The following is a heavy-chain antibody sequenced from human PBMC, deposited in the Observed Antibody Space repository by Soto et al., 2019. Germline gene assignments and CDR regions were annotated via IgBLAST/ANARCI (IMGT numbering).Heavy chain of an antibody. D-gene: IGHD6-19*01. V-gene: IGHV4-4*02. CDR2: IFQSGTT. Sequence: QVELQESGPGLVKTSGALSLTCAVSGGSINSGHWWSWVRQPPGEGLEWIGEIFQSGTTNYNPSVESRVIISMDKSKNQFSLEVISVTAADTAVYFCARHIAVAGTRGFDYWGQGTLVTVSS. J-gene: IGHJ4*02. CDR1: GGSINSGHW. CDR3: ARHIAVAGTRGFDY.